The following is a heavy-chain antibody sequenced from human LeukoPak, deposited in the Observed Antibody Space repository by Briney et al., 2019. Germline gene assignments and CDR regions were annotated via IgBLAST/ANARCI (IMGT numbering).Heavy chain of an antibody. V-gene: IGHV3-30*03. J-gene: IGHJ6*02. Sequence: GGSLRLSCVVSGFTFSYYGMHWVRQAPGKGLECVAVISHDGSETYYGDSVKGRFTISRDNSKKTLHLQMDSLRAEDTAVYYCARDGVPGNGVDVWGQGTTVTVSS. CDR3: ARDGVPGNGVDV. CDR1: GFTFSYYG. CDR2: ISHDGSET. D-gene: IGHD2-2*01.